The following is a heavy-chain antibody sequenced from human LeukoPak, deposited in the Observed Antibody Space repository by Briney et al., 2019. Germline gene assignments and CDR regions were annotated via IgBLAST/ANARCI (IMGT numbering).Heavy chain of an antibody. J-gene: IGHJ4*02. CDR3: ARGGIWNYFDY. CDR1: GGSISSGGYY. CDR2: IYHSGST. D-gene: IGHD2-15*01. Sequence: TSQTLSLTCTVSGGSISSGGYYWSWIRQPPGKGLEWIGYIYHSGSTYYNPSLKSRVTISVDRSKNQFSLKLSSVTAADTAVYYCARGGIWNYFDYWGQGTLVTVSS. V-gene: IGHV4-30-2*01.